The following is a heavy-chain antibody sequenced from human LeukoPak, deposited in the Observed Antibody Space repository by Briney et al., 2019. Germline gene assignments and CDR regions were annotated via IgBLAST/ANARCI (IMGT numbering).Heavy chain of an antibody. V-gene: IGHV3-23*01. D-gene: IGHD1-14*01. CDR1: GFIFDTHT. CDR3: VRRAAVRGMDF. CDR2: ISGSGDGT. J-gene: IGHJ6*02. Sequence: GSLRLSCTGSGFIFDTHTLTWVRQAPGKGLEWVASISGSGDGTNYGDSVKGRFTISRDNFKRTVHLEMSNLRADDTAMYYCVRRAAVRGMDFWGLGTTVMVSS.